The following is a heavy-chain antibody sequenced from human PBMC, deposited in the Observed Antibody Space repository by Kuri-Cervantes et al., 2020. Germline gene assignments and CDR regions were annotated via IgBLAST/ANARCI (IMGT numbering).Heavy chain of an antibody. J-gene: IGHJ5*02. D-gene: IGHD3-3*01. Sequence: SETLSLTCIVSGGSISSYYWSWIRQPPGKGLEWIGYIYYSGSTNYNPSLKSRVTISVDTSKNQFSLKLSSVTAADTAVYYCARRGGPYYDFWSGYYGDNWFDPWGQGTLVTVSS. CDR1: GGSISSYY. CDR3: ARRGGPYYDFWSGYYGDNWFDP. V-gene: IGHV4-59*08. CDR2: IYYSGST.